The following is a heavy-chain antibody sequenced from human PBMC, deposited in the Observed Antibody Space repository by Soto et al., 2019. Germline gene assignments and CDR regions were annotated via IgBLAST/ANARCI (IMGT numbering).Heavy chain of an antibody. Sequence: QVQLVESGGGVVQPGTSLRLSCAASGFTFSSYGMHWVRQAPGKGLERVAIILFDVSNQYYADSVKGRFTIPRDNSKNTVYLQMIRRRVEETAVYYCAKEAYSGATSGAPFDYWGQGTRVTVSS. CDR3: AKEAYSGATSGAPFDY. CDR2: ILFDVSNQ. D-gene: IGHD2-15*01. CDR1: GFTFSSYG. V-gene: IGHV3-30*18. J-gene: IGHJ4*02.